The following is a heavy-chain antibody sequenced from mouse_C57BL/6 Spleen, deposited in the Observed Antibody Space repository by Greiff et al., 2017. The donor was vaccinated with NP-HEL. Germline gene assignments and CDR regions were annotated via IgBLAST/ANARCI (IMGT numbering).Heavy chain of an antibody. CDR2: INPSNGGT. CDR3: ARSCWDDWYFDV. J-gene: IGHJ1*03. D-gene: IGHD4-1*01. V-gene: IGHV1-53*01. CDR1: GYTFTSYW. Sequence: QVQLQQPGTELVKPGASVKLSCKASGYTFTSYWMPWVKQRPGQGLEWIGNINPSNGGTNYNEKFKSKATLTVDKSSSTAYMQLSSLTSEDSAVYYCARSCWDDWYFDVWGTGTTVTVSS.